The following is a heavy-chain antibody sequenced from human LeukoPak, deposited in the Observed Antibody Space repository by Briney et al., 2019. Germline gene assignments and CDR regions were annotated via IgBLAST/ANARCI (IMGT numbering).Heavy chain of an antibody. D-gene: IGHD5-18*01. Sequence: PSETLSLTCAVYGGSFSGYYWSWIRQPPGKGLEWIGEINHSGSTNYNPSLKSRVTISVDTSKNQFSLKLSSVTAADTAVYYCATGPRYSPFDYWGQGTLVTVSS. CDR3: ATGPRYSPFDY. V-gene: IGHV4-34*01. J-gene: IGHJ4*02. CDR1: GGSFSGYY. CDR2: INHSGST.